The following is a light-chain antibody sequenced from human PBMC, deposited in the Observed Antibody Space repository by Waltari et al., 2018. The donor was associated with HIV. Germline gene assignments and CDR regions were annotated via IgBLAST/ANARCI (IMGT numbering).Light chain of an antibody. J-gene: IGLJ1*01. Sequence: QSALTQPASVSGSPGPLTAISSTCTSRDVGGYNSLPWYQQHPGKVPKLMIFDVSNRPSGVSHRFSGSKSGNTASLTISGLQAEDEADYYCSSYTSSSTYVFGTGTKVTVL. CDR2: DVS. V-gene: IGLV2-14*03. CDR3: SSYTSSSTYV. CDR1: SRDVGGYNS.